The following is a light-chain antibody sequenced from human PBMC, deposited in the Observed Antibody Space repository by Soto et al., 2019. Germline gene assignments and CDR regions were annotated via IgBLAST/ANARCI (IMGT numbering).Light chain of an antibody. CDR1: SRDVGGYDS. Sequence: QSALTQPPSASGSPGQSVTISCTGSSRDVGGYDSVSWYQQHPGKAPKLIIYDVNKRPSGVPDRFSGSKSDNTASLTVSGLQSEDAADCHCSSYSGVNSFVVFGGGTKLTV. CDR2: DVN. V-gene: IGLV2-8*01. J-gene: IGLJ2*01. CDR3: SSYSGVNSFVV.